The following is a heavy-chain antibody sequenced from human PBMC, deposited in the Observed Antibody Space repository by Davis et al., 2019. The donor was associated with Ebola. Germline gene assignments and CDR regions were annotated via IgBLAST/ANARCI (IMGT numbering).Heavy chain of an antibody. CDR3: ARVMAAADTGFFDP. V-gene: IGHV4-30-4*07. Sequence: MPSETLSLTCAVSGGFVSSGGYSWSWIRQPPGKGLEWIGYYYYTGSTYYNPSLKSRVTISIDKFKNQFSLKLSSVTAADTAVYYCARVMAAADTGFFDPWGQGTLVTVAS. D-gene: IGHD6-13*01. CDR1: GGFVSSGGYS. J-gene: IGHJ5*02. CDR2: YYYTGST.